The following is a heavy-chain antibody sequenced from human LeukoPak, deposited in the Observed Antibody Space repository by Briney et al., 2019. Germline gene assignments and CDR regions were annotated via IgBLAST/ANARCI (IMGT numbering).Heavy chain of an antibody. V-gene: IGHV4-30-2*01. Sequence: SQTLSLTCTVSGGSISSGGYYWSWIRQPPGKGLEWIGEINHSGSTNYNPSLKSRVTISVDTSKNQFSLKLSSVTAADTAVYYCARGHSYYDSSGYYHWGQGTLVTVSS. D-gene: IGHD3-22*01. CDR2: INHSGST. J-gene: IGHJ5*02. CDR3: ARGHSYYDSSGYYH. CDR1: GGSISSGGYY.